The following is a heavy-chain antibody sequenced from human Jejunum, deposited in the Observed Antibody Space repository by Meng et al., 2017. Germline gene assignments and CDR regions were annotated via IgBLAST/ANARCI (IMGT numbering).Heavy chain of an antibody. CDR3: ARDLAVAGLGAAY. CDR2: FNPSSGDT. D-gene: IGHD6-19*01. J-gene: IGHJ4*02. Sequence: QVHLGQSGAEVKKPGASGRVSCKASGYSFTAFHLHWVRQAAGQGLEWMGRFNPSSGDTKFGPKFHGRVTMTRDTSTTTAYMDLTSLTSDDTAVYYCARDLAVAGLGAAYWGQGTLVTVSS. V-gene: IGHV1-2*06. CDR1: GYSFTAFH.